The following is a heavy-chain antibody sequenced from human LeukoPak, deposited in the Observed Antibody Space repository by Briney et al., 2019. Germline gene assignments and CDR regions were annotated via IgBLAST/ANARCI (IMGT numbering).Heavy chain of an antibody. V-gene: IGHV4-34*01. Sequence: PSETLSLTCAVYGGSFSGYYWSWIRQPPGKGLEWIGEINHSGSTNYNPSLKSRVTISVDTSKNQFSLKLSSVTAADTAVYYCARLIGSGSYYRRPRDYWGQGTLVTVSS. CDR1: GGSFSGYY. CDR2: INHSGST. D-gene: IGHD3-10*01. J-gene: IGHJ4*02. CDR3: ARLIGSGSYYRRPRDY.